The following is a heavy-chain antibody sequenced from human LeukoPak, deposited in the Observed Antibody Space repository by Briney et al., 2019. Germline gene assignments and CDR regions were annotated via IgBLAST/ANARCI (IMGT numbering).Heavy chain of an antibody. J-gene: IGHJ4*02. Sequence: ASVTVSCKASGYTFTGYYMHWVRQAPGQGLEWMGWINPNSGGTNYAQKFQGRVTMTRDTSISTAYMELSRLRSDDTAVYYCARDTAMVLSVPYYFDYWGQGTLVTVSS. CDR3: ARDTAMVLSVPYYFDY. D-gene: IGHD5-18*01. V-gene: IGHV1-2*02. CDR2: INPNSGGT. CDR1: GYTFTGYY.